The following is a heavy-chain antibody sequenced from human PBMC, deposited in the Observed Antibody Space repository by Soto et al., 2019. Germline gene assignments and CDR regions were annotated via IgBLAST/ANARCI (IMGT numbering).Heavy chain of an antibody. Sequence: QVQLQESGPGLVKPSGTLSLTCAVSGGSISSSNWWSWVRQPPGKGLEWIGEIYHSGSTNYNPSLKRRVTLSVDKSQNQVSLKLSSVTAADTAVYYCARWGQDYYYYGMDVWGQGTTVTVSS. CDR1: GGSISSSNW. D-gene: IGHD3-16*01. CDR3: ARWGQDYYYYGMDV. CDR2: IYHSGST. V-gene: IGHV4-4*02. J-gene: IGHJ6*02.